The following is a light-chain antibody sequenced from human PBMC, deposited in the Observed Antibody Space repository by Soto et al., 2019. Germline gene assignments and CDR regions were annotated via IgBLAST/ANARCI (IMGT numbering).Light chain of an antibody. CDR1: QSVSRD. Sequence: EIVLTQSPATLSVSTGERATLSCRASQSVSRDLAWYQQKPGQAPRLLIYGASTRAPSIPARFSGSGSGTEFTLTISSLQSEDSAVYYCQQYNNWPPITFGPGTKVDIK. J-gene: IGKJ3*01. V-gene: IGKV3-15*01. CDR3: QQYNNWPPIT. CDR2: GAS.